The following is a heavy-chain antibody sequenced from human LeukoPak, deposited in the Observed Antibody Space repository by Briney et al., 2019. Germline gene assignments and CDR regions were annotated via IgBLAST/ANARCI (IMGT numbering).Heavy chain of an antibody. J-gene: IGHJ4*02. CDR3: AREPRSARYFGPPDY. V-gene: IGHV1-2*02. D-gene: IGHD3-9*01. CDR2: INPNSGGT. Sequence: ASVKVSCKASGYTFTGYYMHWVRQAPGQGLEWMGWINPNSGGTNYAQKFQGRVTMTRDTSISTAYMELSRLRSDDTAVYYCAREPRSARYFGPPDYWGQGTLVTVSS. CDR1: GYTFTGYY.